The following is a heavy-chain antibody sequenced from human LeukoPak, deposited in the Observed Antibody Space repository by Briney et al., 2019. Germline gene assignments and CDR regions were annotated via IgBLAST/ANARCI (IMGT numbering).Heavy chain of an antibody. V-gene: IGHV4-59*01. CDR3: ARGGGSYDLDY. J-gene: IGHJ4*02. D-gene: IGHD1-26*01. Sequence: TSETLSLTCTVSGGSISSYYWSWIRQPTGKGLEWIGYIYYSGSTNYNPSLKSRVTISVDTSKNQFSLKLSSVTAADTAVYYCARGGGSYDLDYWGQGTLVTVSS. CDR2: IYYSGST. CDR1: GGSISSYY.